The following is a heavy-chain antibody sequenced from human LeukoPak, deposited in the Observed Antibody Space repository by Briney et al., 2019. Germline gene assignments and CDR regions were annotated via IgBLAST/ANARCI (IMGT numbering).Heavy chain of an antibody. D-gene: IGHD1-26*01. CDR3: ARKVRANTPMYYYYYMDV. Sequence: GGSLRLSCAASGFTFSDYYMSWIRQAPGKGLEWVSYISSSGSTIYYADSVKGRFTISRDNAKNSLYLQMNSLRAEDTAVYYCARKVRANTPMYYYYYMDVWGKGTTVNVPS. V-gene: IGHV3-11*01. CDR2: ISSSGSTI. CDR1: GFTFSDYY. J-gene: IGHJ6*03.